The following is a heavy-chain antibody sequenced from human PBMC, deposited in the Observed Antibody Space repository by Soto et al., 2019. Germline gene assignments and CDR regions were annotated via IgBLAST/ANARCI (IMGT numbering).Heavy chain of an antibody. D-gene: IGHD6-13*01. CDR1: GYDFTAYD. J-gene: IGHJ6*03. V-gene: IGHV1-8*02. Sequence: APVKVSCEASGYDFTAYDMNWVRHATGQGLEWMGWMNPINGATGSARRFQGRVSMTRNTATGTAYLELTSLRSDDSAVYYCGRGPSLHAPAAGAPYSQARHAWGNAPPVTVS. CDR3: GRGPSLHAPAAGAPYSQARHA. CDR2: MNPINGAT.